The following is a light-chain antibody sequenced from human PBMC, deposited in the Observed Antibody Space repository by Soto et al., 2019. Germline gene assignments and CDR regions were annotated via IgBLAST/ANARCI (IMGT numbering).Light chain of an antibody. CDR1: ISDVGSYDL. CDR3: CSYAGSSTSWV. J-gene: IGLJ3*02. CDR2: EGS. V-gene: IGLV2-23*01. Sequence: QSALTQPASVSGSPGQSITISCTGTISDVGSYDLVSWYQQHPGKAPKLMIYEGSKRPSGVSRRFSGSKSGNTASLTISGLQGEDEADYYCCSYAGSSTSWVFGGGTKLTVL.